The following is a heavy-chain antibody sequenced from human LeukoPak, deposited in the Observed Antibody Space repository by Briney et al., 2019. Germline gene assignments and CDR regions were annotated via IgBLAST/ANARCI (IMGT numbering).Heavy chain of an antibody. CDR2: VSGSGGST. CDR3: AKAGYCSGGSCLKPLGY. CDR1: GFTFSSFA. Sequence: GGSLRLSCAAAGFTFSSFAMSWVRQAPGKWLEWVSAVSGSGGSTYYADSVKGRFTISRDNSKNTLYLQMHSLRAEDTAVYYCAKAGYCSGGSCLKPLGYWGQGTLVTVSS. V-gene: IGHV3-23*01. J-gene: IGHJ4*02. D-gene: IGHD2-15*01.